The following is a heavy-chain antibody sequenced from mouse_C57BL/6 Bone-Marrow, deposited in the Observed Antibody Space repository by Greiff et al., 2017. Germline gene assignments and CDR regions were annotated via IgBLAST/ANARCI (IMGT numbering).Heavy chain of an antibody. J-gene: IGHJ4*01. D-gene: IGHD2-2*01. CDR2: IYPRSGNT. CDR1: GYTFTSFG. V-gene: IGHV1-81*01. CDR3: ARTRLRYDAMDY. Sequence: QVQLKQSGAELARPGASVKLSCKASGYTFTSFGISWVKQRTGQGLEWIGEIYPRSGNTYYNEKFKGKATLTADKSSSTAYMELRSLTSENSAVYFCARTRLRYDAMDYWGQRTSVTVSS.